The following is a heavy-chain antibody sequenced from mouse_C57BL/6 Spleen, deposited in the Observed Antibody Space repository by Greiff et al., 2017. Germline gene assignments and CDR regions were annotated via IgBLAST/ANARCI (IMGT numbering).Heavy chain of an antibody. CDR3: ARHDYGSSSAWFAY. CDR2: IYPGSGST. D-gene: IGHD1-1*01. V-gene: IGHV1-55*01. J-gene: IGHJ3*01. CDR1: GYTFTSYW. Sequence: QLQQPGAELVKPGASVKMSCKASGYTFTSYWITWVKQRPGQGLEWIGDIYPGSGSTNYNEKFKSKATLTVDTSSSTAYMQLSSLTSEDSAVYYCARHDYGSSSAWFAYWGQGTLVTVSA.